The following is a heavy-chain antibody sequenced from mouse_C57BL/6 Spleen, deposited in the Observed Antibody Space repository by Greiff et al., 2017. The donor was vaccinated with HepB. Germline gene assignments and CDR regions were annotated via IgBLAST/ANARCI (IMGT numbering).Heavy chain of an antibody. CDR1: GFTFSSYA. D-gene: IGHD1-1*01. J-gene: IGHJ3*01. V-gene: IGHV5-4*03. CDR3: ARSDGSRGSFAY. Sequence: EVKLVESGGGLVKPGGSLKLSCAASGFTFSSYAMSWVRQTPEKRLEWVASISGGSSYTYYPDNVKGLFTISRDNAKNNLYLQMSQLKSEDTAMYYCARSDGSRGSFAYWGQGTLVTVSA. CDR2: ISGGSSYT.